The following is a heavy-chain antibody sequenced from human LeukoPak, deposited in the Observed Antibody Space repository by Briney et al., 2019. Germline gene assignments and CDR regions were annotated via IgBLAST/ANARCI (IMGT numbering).Heavy chain of an antibody. Sequence: NPGGSLRLSCAASGFTFSNAWMSWVRQAPGKWLEWVGRIKSKTDGGTIDYAAPVKGRFTISRDDSKNTLYLQMNSLKTEDTAVYYCTTPYYDFWSGYSRGSFDIWGQGTMVTVSS. CDR1: GFTFSNAW. D-gene: IGHD3-3*01. V-gene: IGHV3-15*01. CDR3: TTPYYDFWSGYSRGSFDI. J-gene: IGHJ3*02. CDR2: IKSKTDGGTI.